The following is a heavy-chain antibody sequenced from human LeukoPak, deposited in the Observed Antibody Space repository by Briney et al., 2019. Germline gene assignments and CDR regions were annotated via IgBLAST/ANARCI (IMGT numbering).Heavy chain of an antibody. CDR1: GFTFSRHG. J-gene: IGHJ4*02. Sequence: GGTLRLSCAASGFTFSRHGMNWVRQAPGKGLEWVSSISSSSSYIYYADSVKGRFTISRDNAKNSLYLQMNSLRAEDTAVYYCARRDILTGYSLDYWGQGTLVTVSS. CDR2: ISSSSSYI. V-gene: IGHV3-21*01. D-gene: IGHD3-9*01. CDR3: ARRDILTGYSLDY.